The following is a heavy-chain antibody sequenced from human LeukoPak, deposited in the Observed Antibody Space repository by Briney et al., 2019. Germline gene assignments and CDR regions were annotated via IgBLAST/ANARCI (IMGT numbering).Heavy chain of an antibody. Sequence: PSETLSLTCTVSGGSISSSSYYWGWIRQPPGKGLEWIGSIYYSGSTYYNPSLKSRVTISVDTSKNQFSLKLSSVTAADTAVYYCAREHPSSSWYHDAFDIWGQGTMVTVSS. CDR2: IYYSGST. V-gene: IGHV4-39*02. J-gene: IGHJ3*02. CDR3: AREHPSSSWYHDAFDI. D-gene: IGHD6-13*01. CDR1: GGSISSSSYY.